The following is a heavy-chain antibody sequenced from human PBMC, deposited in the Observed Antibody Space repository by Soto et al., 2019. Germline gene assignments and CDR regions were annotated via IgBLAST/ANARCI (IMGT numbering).Heavy chain of an antibody. V-gene: IGHV4-61*08. J-gene: IGHJ4*02. D-gene: IGHD3-9*01. CDR3: ATGGATGNSYYFAP. CDR2: IYYSGTT. Sequence: SETLSLTCTVSGGSISSGDYYWSWIRQPPGKSLEWIGYIYYSGTTYYNPSLASRVTLSLETSKNQFSLELNSVTAADTAVYYCATGGATGNSYYFAPWGQGTLVTVS. CDR1: GGSISSGDYY.